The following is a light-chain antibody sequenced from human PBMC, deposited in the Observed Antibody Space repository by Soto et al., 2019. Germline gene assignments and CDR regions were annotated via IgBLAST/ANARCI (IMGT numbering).Light chain of an antibody. J-gene: IGLJ1*01. CDR3: SSYAGSNKFSYL. CDR1: SSNIGADYA. Sequence: QSVLTQPPSVSGAPGQRVIISCTGSSSNIGADYAVHWYQHLPGTAPKLLITDDTSRPSGVPDRFSGSKSGASASLAITGLQAEDEADYYSSSYAGSNKFSYLFGNGTKVTVL. V-gene: IGLV1-40*01. CDR2: DDT.